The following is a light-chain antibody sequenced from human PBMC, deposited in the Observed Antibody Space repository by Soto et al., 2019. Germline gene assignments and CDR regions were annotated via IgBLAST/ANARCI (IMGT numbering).Light chain of an antibody. J-gene: IGKJ1*01. Sequence: DIVMTQSPDSLAVSLGERAAINCKSSQSVLHSSNNKNYLAWYQQKPGQPPKLLIYWASTRESGVPDRFSGSGSGKDFTLTISSLHAEDVAFYYWQQYFGPPQTFGQGTKVEI. CDR2: WAS. V-gene: IGKV4-1*01. CDR1: QSVLHSSNNKNY. CDR3: QQYFGPPQT.